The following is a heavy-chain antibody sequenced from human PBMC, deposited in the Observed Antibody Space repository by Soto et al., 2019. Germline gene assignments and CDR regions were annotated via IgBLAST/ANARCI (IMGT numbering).Heavy chain of an antibody. J-gene: IGHJ6*02. D-gene: IGHD7-27*01. CDR2: TSYDGSKK. V-gene: IGHV3-30*18. Sequence: QVQLVESGGGVVQPGRSLRLSCAASGYIFSNYGMHWVRQAPGKELEGVAVTSYDGSKKYYADSVKGRFTISKDNSKNTVYLQMNSLRIEDTAVYYCAKWGLSGHGMDVWGQGTTVTVSS. CDR3: AKWGLSGHGMDV. CDR1: GYIFSNYG.